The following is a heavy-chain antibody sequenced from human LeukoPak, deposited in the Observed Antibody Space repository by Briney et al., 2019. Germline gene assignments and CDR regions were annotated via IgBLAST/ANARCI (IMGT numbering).Heavy chain of an antibody. V-gene: IGHV1-2*02. CDR2: INPNSGGT. J-gene: IGHJ4*02. CDR1: GYTFTSYD. D-gene: IGHD6-19*01. Sequence: ASVKVSCKASGYTFTSYDINWVRQAPGQGLEWMGWINPNSGGTNYAQKFQGRVTMTRDTSISTAYMELSRLRSDDTAVYCCARTKWLAHFDYWGQGTLVTVSS. CDR3: ARTKWLAHFDY.